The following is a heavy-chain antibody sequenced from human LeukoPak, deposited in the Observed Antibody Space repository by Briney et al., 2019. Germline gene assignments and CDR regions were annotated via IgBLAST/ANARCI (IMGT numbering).Heavy chain of an antibody. V-gene: IGHV3-23*01. Sequence: GGSLRLSCAASGFSFNIYAMGWVRQAPGKGLEWVSVIGSGSVDKHYADTVRGRFDISRDNSKNRLFLQMDSLRVEDSGVYYCAKRVPLTALDSWGQGTLVTVSS. CDR1: GFSFNIYA. CDR3: AKRVPLTALDS. CDR2: IGSGSVDK. D-gene: IGHD3-3*01. J-gene: IGHJ5*01.